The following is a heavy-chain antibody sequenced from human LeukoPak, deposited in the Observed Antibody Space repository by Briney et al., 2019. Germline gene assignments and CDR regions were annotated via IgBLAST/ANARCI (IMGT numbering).Heavy chain of an antibody. CDR1: GFTFSSYA. CDR3: AKDLGLVPAATEFDY. Sequence: GGSLRLSCAASGFTFSSYAMSWVRQAPGKGLEWVSAISGSGGSTYYADSVKGRFTISRDNSKNTLYLQMNSLRAEDTAVYYCAKDLGLVPAATEFDYRGQGTLVTVSS. J-gene: IGHJ4*02. V-gene: IGHV3-23*01. D-gene: IGHD2-2*01. CDR2: ISGSGGST.